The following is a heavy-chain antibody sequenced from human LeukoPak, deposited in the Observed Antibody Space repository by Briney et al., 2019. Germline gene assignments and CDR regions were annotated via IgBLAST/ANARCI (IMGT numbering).Heavy chain of an antibody. CDR1: GFTFSDYY. CDR3: ARDQERITMVRGVVKPNWFDP. CDR2: ISSGGRTI. J-gene: IGHJ5*02. Sequence: GGSLRLSCAASGFTFSDYYMSWIRQAPGKGLEWVSYISSGGRTIYYADSVKGRFTISRDNAKNSLYLQMNSLRAEDTAIYYCARDQERITMVRGVVKPNWFDPWGQGTLVTVSS. D-gene: IGHD3-10*01. V-gene: IGHV3-11*01.